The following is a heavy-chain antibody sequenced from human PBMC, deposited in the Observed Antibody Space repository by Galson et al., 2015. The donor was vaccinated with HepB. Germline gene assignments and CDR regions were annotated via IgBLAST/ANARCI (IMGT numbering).Heavy chain of an antibody. D-gene: IGHD2-21*01. J-gene: IGHJ4*02. CDR3: ARDWGGGAYYFDY. CDR1: GFTFSNHG. Sequence: SLRLSCAASGFTFSNHGMHWVRQAPGKGLEWVAVVWSDGGNKYYADSVKGRFTISRDTSKNTLYLQMNSLRVEDTAIYYCARDWGGGAYYFDYWGQGTLVTVSS. V-gene: IGHV3-33*01. CDR2: VWSDGGNK.